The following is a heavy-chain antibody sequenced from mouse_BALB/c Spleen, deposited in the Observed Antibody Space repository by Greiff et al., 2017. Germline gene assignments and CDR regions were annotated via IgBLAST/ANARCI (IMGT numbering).Heavy chain of an antibody. CDR3: ASRSTMITSFAY. CDR1: GFSLTSYG. J-gene: IGHJ3*01. V-gene: IGHV2-9*02. Sequence: VKLVESGPGLVAPSQSLSITCTVSGFSLTSYGVHWVRQPPGKGLEWLGVIWAGGSTNYNSALMSRLSISNDHSKSQVFFTMNSLHTDDTAMYYCASRSTMITSFAYWGQGTLVTVSA. D-gene: IGHD2-4*01. CDR2: IWAGGST.